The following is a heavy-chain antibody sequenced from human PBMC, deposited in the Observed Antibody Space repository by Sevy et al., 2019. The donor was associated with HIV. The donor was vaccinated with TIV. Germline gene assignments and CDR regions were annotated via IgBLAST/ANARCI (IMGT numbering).Heavy chain of an antibody. CDR2: VTYDGADT. CDR1: GSTFSNYA. CDR3: ARFPPQRAFDI. J-gene: IGHJ3*02. Sequence: GGSLRLSCAASGSTFSNYAMHWVRQTPDRGLEWVAVVTYDGADTSYADSVKGRFTVSRDNSKSTLYLQMNSLRVDDSDVYFCARFPPQRAFDIWGQGTTVTVSS. V-gene: IGHV3-30*04.